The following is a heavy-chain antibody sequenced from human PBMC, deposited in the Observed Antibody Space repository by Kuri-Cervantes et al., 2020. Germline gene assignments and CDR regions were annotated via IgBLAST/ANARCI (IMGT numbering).Heavy chain of an antibody. CDR1: GFTFSSYG. D-gene: IGHD3-16*01. CDR3: AKQRGFRTFNYYYYGMDV. J-gene: IGHJ6*02. CDR2: ISYDGSNK. Sequence: GESLKISCAASGFTFSSYGMHWVRQAPGKGLEWVAVISYDGSNKYYADSVKGRFTISRDNSKNTLYLQMNSLRAEDTAVYYCAKQRGFRTFNYYYYGMDVWGQGTTVTVSS. V-gene: IGHV3-30*18.